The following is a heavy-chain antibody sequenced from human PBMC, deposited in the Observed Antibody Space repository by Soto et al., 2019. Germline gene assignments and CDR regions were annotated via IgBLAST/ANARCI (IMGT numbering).Heavy chain of an antibody. Sequence: ASLKVSCKASGYTFTSYAMHWVRQAPGQRLEWMGWINAGNGNTKYSQKFQGRVTITRDTSASTAYMELSSLRSEDTAVYYCAREAAYCGGDCYSDWGQGTLVTVSS. J-gene: IGHJ4*02. V-gene: IGHV1-3*01. CDR2: INAGNGNT. CDR1: GYTFTSYA. D-gene: IGHD2-21*02. CDR3: AREAAYCGGDCYSD.